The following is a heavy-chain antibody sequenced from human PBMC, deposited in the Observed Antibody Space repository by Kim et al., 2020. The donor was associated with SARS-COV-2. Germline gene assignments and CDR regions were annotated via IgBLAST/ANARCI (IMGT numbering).Heavy chain of an antibody. CDR2: IYTSGST. D-gene: IGHD5-18*01. J-gene: IGHJ6*02. V-gene: IGHV4-61*02. Sequence: SETLSLTCTVSGGSISSGSYYWSWIRQPAGKGLEWIGRIYTSGSTNYNPSLKSRVTISVDTSKNQFSLKLSSVTAADTAVYYCARWGHTAMVNSYYGMDVWGQGTTVTVSS. CDR1: GGSISSGSYY. CDR3: ARWGHTAMVNSYYGMDV.